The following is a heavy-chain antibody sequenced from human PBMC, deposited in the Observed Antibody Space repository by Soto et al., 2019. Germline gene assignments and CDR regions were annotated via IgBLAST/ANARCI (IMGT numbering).Heavy chain of an antibody. CDR2: INHSGGT. CDR3: ARGSPHYDYIWGSYRRPGVYYFDC. D-gene: IGHD3-16*02. V-gene: IGHV4-34*01. J-gene: IGHJ4*02. CDR1: GGSFSGYY. Sequence: LEILSLTCAVYGGSFSGYYWSWIRQPPGKGLERIGEINHSGGTNYNPSLKSRVTISVDTSKNQFSLKLSSVTAADTAVYYCARGSPHYDYIWGSYRRPGVYYFDCWGQGTLVTVSS.